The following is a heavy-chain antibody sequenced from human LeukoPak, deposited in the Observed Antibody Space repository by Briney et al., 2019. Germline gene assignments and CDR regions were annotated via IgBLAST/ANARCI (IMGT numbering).Heavy chain of an antibody. D-gene: IGHD6-19*01. Sequence: ASVKVSCKASGSIHWVRQAPGQGLEWMGWINTNTGTPAYAQGFTGRFVFSLDTSVSTAYLQISSLKAEDTAVYYCARDIAVAAFEYWRQGTLVTVSS. CDR1: GS. CDR2: INTNTGTP. CDR3: ARDIAVAAFEY. J-gene: IGHJ4*02. V-gene: IGHV7-4-1*02.